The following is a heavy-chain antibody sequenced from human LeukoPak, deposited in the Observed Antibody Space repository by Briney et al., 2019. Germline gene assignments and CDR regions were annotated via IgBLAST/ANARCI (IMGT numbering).Heavy chain of an antibody. V-gene: IGHV4-4*07. D-gene: IGHD3-22*01. CDR2: IYTNGST. Sequence: SETLSLTCTVSGGSISSYYWGWIRQPAGKGLEWIGRIYTNGSTNYNPSLKSRVTISLDTSKSQFSLRLSSVTAADTAVYYCARVPYYYDSSDSGFDIWGQGTMVTVSS. J-gene: IGHJ3*02. CDR3: ARVPYYYDSSDSGFDI. CDR1: GGSISSYY.